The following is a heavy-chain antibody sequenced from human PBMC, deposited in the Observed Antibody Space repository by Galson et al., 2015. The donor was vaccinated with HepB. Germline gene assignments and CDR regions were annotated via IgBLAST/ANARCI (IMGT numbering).Heavy chain of an antibody. V-gene: IGHV4-34*01. CDR2: ISHSGTT. Sequence: SETLSLTCGVYGGSLSGSYWSWIRQSPGKGLEWIGEISHSGTTNYNSSLKSRVTISVDTSKNQFSLRLSSVTATDTAIYYCASGRRESSGKRYYYYYYGMDIWGQGTTVTVSS. D-gene: IGHD3-22*01. CDR3: ASGRRESSGKRYYYYYYGMDI. J-gene: IGHJ6*02. CDR1: GGSLSGSY.